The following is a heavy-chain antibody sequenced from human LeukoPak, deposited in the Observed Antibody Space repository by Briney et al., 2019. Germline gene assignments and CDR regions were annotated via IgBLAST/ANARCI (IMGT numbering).Heavy chain of an antibody. D-gene: IGHD3-9*01. V-gene: IGHV3-30*18. CDR1: GFTFSSYG. CDR2: ISYDGSNK. J-gene: IGHJ4*02. Sequence: PGGSLRLSCAASGFTFSSYGMHWVRQAPGKGLEWVAVISYDGSNKYYADSVKGRFTISRDNSKNTLYLQMNSLRAEDTAVDYCAKDQYRFDWLSNSDYWGQGTLVTVSS. CDR3: AKDQYRFDWLSNSDY.